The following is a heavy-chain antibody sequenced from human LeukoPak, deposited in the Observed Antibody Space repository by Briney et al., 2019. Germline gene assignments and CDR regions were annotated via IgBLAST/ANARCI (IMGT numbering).Heavy chain of an antibody. CDR1: GYRFTSYW. CDR3: ATWTALSEKPLAAPGPYFYYGMDV. V-gene: IGHV5-51*01. D-gene: IGHD6-13*01. J-gene: IGHJ6*02. CDR2: IYPGDSDT. Sequence: KNGESLKISCKGSGYRFTSYWIGWVRQMPGKGLEWMGIIYPGDSDTRYSPSFQGQVTISVDKSISTAYLQWSSLKASDTAMFYCATWTALSEKPLAAPGPYFYYGMDVWGQGTTVTVSS.